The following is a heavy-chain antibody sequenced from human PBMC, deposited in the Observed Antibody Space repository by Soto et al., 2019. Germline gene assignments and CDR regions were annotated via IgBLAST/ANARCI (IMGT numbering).Heavy chain of an antibody. J-gene: IGHJ4*02. D-gene: IGHD3-9*01. V-gene: IGHV3-48*01. Sequence: QPGGSLRLSCAASGFTFSSYSMNWVRQAPGKGLEWVSYISSSSSTIYYADSVKGRFTISRDNAKNSLYLQMNSLRAEDTAVYYSARDLGYYDILTGPDYWGQGTLVTVSS. CDR2: ISSSSSTI. CDR1: GFTFSSYS. CDR3: ARDLGYYDILTGPDY.